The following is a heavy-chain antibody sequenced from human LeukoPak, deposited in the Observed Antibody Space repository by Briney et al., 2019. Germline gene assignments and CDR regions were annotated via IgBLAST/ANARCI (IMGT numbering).Heavy chain of an antibody. CDR2: IIPVFGTT. CDR3: ARRRGRQSGRYGMDV. V-gene: IGHV1-69*13. Sequence: GASVKVSCKASGGTFSSYAISWVRQAPGQGLEWMGGIIPVFGTTNYAQKFQGRVTITAAESTSTAYMELSSLRSEDTAVYYCARRRGRQSGRYGMDVWGQGTTVTVSS. CDR1: GGTFSSYA. J-gene: IGHJ6*02. D-gene: IGHD3-10*01.